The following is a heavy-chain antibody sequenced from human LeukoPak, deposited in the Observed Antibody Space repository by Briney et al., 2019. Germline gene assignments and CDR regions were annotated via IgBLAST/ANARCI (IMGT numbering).Heavy chain of an antibody. CDR3: ARAFQAYYYGSGSEDDAFDI. CDR2: MNPNSGNT. Sequence: GASVKVSCKASGYTFTSYGISWVRQATGQGLEWMGWMNPNSGNTGYAQKFQGRVTMTRNTSISTAYMELSSLRSEDTAVYYCARAFQAYYYGSGSEDDAFDIWGQGTMVTVSS. J-gene: IGHJ3*02. V-gene: IGHV1-8*02. D-gene: IGHD3-10*01. CDR1: GYTFTSYG.